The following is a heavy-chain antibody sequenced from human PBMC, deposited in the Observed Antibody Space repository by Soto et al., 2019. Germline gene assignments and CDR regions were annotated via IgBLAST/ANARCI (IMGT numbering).Heavy chain of an antibody. V-gene: IGHV4-34*01. D-gene: IGHD1-1*01. CDR3: ARVERGTATTVVDAFDI. CDR1: GGFVTSGSYY. CDR2: MSHSGGT. Sequence: QVQLQQWGAGLLKPSETLSLTCAVYGGFVTSGSYYWSWIRQPPGKGLEWIGEMSHSGGTHFNPSLKNRVTLSVDTSKNQFTLKMSSVTAADTALYYCARVERGTATTVVDAFDIWGPGTMVTVSS. J-gene: IGHJ3*02.